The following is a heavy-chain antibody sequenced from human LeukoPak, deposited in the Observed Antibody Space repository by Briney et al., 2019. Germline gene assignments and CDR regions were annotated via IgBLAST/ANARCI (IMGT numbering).Heavy chain of an antibody. CDR3: ARGVVPAAHDY. Sequence: PSETLSLTCAVYGGSFSGYYWSWIRQPPGKGLEWVGEIKHSGSTNYNPSLKSRVTISVDTSKNQCSRKLSSVTAADTAVYYCARGVVPAAHDYWGQGTLVTVSS. CDR1: GGSFSGYY. CDR2: IKHSGST. J-gene: IGHJ4*02. D-gene: IGHD2-2*01. V-gene: IGHV4-34*01.